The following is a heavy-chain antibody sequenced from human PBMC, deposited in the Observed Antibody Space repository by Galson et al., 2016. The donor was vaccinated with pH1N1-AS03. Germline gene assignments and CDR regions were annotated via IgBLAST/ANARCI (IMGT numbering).Heavy chain of an antibody. V-gene: IGHV3-23*01. Sequence: SLRLSCAASGFAFNDYAMTWVRQPPGKGLEYASSIASGGAETFSAESVKGRFTMSRDNSKNTLFLQVNGLRPEDTGVYYCARESRGVGAIEVGFDPWGQGTLVTVSS. CDR3: ARESRGVGAIEVGFDP. CDR1: GFAFNDYA. CDR2: IASGGAET. J-gene: IGHJ5*02. D-gene: IGHD1-26*01.